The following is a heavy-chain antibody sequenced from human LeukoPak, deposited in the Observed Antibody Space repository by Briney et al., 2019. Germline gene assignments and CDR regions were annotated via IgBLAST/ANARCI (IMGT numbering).Heavy chain of an antibody. CDR2: IYHSGST. D-gene: IGHD3-22*01. CDR1: GYSISSGSY. J-gene: IGHJ4*02. Sequence: PSETLSLTCTVSGYSISSGSYWGWIRQPPGKGLEWIGSIYHSGSTYYNPSLKSRVTISVDTSKNQFSLKLTSVTAADTAVYYCARRRYDASGYYPSRGRYFDYWGQGTLVTVSS. CDR3: ARRRYDASGYYPSRGRYFDY. V-gene: IGHV4-38-2*02.